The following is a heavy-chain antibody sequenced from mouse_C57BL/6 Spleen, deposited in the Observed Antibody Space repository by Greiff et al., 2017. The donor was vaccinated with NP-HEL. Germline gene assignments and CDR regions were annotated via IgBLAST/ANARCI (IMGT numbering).Heavy chain of an antibody. CDR1: GYTFTSYG. D-gene: IGHD1-1*01. V-gene: IGHV1-81*01. J-gene: IGHJ2*01. CDR3: ASYYYGSSFFY. Sequence: QVQLKESGAELARPGASVKLSCKASGYTFTSYGISWVKQRTGQGLEWIGEIYPRSGNTYYNEKFKGKATLTADKSSSTAYMELRSLTSEDSAVYFCASYYYGSSFFYWGQGTTLTVSS. CDR2: IYPRSGNT.